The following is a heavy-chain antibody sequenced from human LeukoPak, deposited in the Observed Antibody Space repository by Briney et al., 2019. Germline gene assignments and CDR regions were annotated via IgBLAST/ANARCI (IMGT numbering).Heavy chain of an antibody. J-gene: IGHJ4*02. CDR3: ANDREGGYDYVWGSYSFDY. Sequence: PGGSLRLSCAASRFTFSSYAMIWVRQAPGKGLEWASTISGSGFSTYYADSVKGRFTISRDNSKNTVYLQMNSLRAEDTAVYYCANDREGGYDYVWGSYSFDYWGQGTLVTVSS. V-gene: IGHV3-23*01. D-gene: IGHD3-16*01. CDR1: RFTFSSYA. CDR2: ISGSGFST.